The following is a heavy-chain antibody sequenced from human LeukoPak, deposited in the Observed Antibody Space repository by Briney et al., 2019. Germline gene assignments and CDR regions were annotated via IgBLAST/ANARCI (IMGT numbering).Heavy chain of an antibody. V-gene: IGHV3-23*01. CDR1: GFTFSSYA. J-gene: IGHJ4*02. CDR3: AKDSRQYYDFWSGDMNFDY. Sequence: PGGSLRLSCAASGFTFSSYAMSWVRQAPGKGLEWVSAISGSGGSTYYADSVKGRFTISRDNSKNTLYLQMNSLRAEDTAVYYCAKDSRQYYDFWSGDMNFDYWGQETLVTVSS. D-gene: IGHD3-3*01. CDR2: ISGSGGST.